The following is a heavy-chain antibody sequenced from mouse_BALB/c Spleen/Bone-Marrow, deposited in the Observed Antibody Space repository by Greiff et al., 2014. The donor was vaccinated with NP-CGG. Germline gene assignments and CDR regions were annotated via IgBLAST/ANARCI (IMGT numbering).Heavy chain of an antibody. V-gene: IGHV1S81*02. CDR1: GYTFTRYW. CDR3: ARRITTRGFDY. CDR2: LNPSNGHT. J-gene: IGHJ2*01. D-gene: IGHD2-4*01. Sequence: QVQLQQSGAELLKPGTSVKLSCKASGYTFTRYWMHWVKQRPGQGFEWIGELNPSNGHTNYNGKFKNKATVTVDKSSSTAYMQLISLAAEDSSVYSSARRITTRGFDYWGQGTTLTVSS.